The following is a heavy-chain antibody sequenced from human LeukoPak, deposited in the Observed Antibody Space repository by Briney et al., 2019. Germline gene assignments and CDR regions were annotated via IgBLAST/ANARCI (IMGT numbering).Heavy chain of an antibody. Sequence: SETLSLTCTVSGGSISSSSYYWGWIRQPPGKGLEWIGSIYYSGSTYYNPSLKSRVTISVDTSKNQFSLKLSSVTAADTAVYYCARRRSGSYHWGQGTLVTVSS. CDR2: IYYSGST. D-gene: IGHD1-26*01. V-gene: IGHV4-39*01. CDR1: GGSISSSSYY. J-gene: IGHJ4*02. CDR3: ARRRSGSYH.